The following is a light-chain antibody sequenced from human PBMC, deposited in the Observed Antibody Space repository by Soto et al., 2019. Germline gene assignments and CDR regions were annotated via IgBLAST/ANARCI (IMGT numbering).Light chain of an antibody. CDR3: QQRSNWPQIT. Sequence: EIVLTQSPATLSLSPGERATLSCRASQSVSSYLAWYQQKPGQAPRLLLYDASNRATGIPARFSGSGSGTDFTLTISSLVPEDFAVYYCQQRSNWPQITFGQGTRLEIK. CDR2: DAS. J-gene: IGKJ5*01. V-gene: IGKV3-11*01. CDR1: QSVSSY.